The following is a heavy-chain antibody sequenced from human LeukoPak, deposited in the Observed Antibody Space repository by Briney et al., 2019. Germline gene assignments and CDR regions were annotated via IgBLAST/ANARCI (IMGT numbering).Heavy chain of an antibody. CDR3: TLYIVVVTAIQTENAFDI. V-gene: IGHV3-15*01. D-gene: IGHD2-21*02. CDR2: IKSTTDGGTT. Sequence: GGSLRLSCAASGFTFSNAWMSWVRQAPGKGLEWVGRIKSTTDGGTTDYAAPVKGRFTISRDDSNNTLYLQMNSLKTEDTAVYYCTLYIVVVTAIQTENAFDIWGQGTMVTVSS. CDR1: GFTFSNAW. J-gene: IGHJ3*02.